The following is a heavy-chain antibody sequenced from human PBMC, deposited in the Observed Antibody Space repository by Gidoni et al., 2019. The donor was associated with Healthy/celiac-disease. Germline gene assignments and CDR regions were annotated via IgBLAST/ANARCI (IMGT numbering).Heavy chain of an antibody. D-gene: IGHD3-10*01. CDR3: AKAMVRGVIPDY. CDR2: ISGSGGST. Sequence: VQLLESGGGLVQPWGSLILSCSASGFTFSSYAMSWVRQAPGKGLEWVSAISGSGGSTYYADSVKGRFTISRDNSKNTLYLQMNSLRAEDTAVYYCAKAMVRGVIPDYWGQGTLVTVSS. CDR1: GFTFSSYA. J-gene: IGHJ4*02. V-gene: IGHV3-23*01.